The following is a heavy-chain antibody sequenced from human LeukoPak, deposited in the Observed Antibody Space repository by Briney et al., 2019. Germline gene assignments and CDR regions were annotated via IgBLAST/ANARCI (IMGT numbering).Heavy chain of an antibody. V-gene: IGHV3-9*01. Sequence: PGRSLRLSCAASGFTFDDYAMHWVRQAPGKGLEWVSGISWNSGSIGYADSVKGRFTISRDNAKNSLYLQMNSLRAEDTAVYYCARYYSGYDDYWGQGTLVTVSS. J-gene: IGHJ4*02. CDR3: ARYYSGYDDY. D-gene: IGHD5-12*01. CDR2: ISWNSGSI. CDR1: GFTFDDYA.